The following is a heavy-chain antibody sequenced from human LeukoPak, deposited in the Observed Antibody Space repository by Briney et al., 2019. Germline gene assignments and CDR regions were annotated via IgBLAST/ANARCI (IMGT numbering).Heavy chain of an antibody. D-gene: IGHD6-19*01. CDR3: AKYGGSGWVIDY. CDR1: GGSISNYY. CDR2: IYYSGAT. V-gene: IGHV4-59*08. Sequence: SETLSLTCTVSGGSISNYYWSWIRQPPGKGLEWIGHIYYSGATKYNPSLKSRITISVDTSKNQFSLKLSSVTAADTAVYFCAKYGGSGWVIDYWGQGTLVTVSS. J-gene: IGHJ4*02.